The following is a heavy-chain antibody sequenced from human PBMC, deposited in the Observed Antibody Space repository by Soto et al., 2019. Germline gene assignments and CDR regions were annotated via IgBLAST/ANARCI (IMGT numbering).Heavy chain of an antibody. V-gene: IGHV3-21*01. CDR1: GFTFSSYS. D-gene: IGHD3-3*01. CDR3: ARDGGITIFGPYYFDY. J-gene: IGHJ4*02. CDR2: ISSSSSYI. Sequence: GGSLRLSCAASGFTFSSYSMNWVRQAPGKGLEWVSSISSSSSYIYYADSVKGRFTISRDNAKNSLYLQMNSLRAEDTVVYYCARDGGITIFGPYYFDYWGQGTLVTVSS.